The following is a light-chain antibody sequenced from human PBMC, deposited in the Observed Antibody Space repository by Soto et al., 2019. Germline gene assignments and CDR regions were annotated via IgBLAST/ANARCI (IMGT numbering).Light chain of an antibody. Sequence: QSALTQPPSASGSPGQSVTISCTGTSSDVGGYNCVSWYQQHPGKAPKLMIYEVSKRPSGVPDRFSGSKSGNTASLTVSGLQAEDEADYYCSSYAGSNIPVVFGGGTQRPS. J-gene: IGLJ2*01. CDR2: EVS. CDR3: SSYAGSNIPVV. CDR1: SSDVGGYNC. V-gene: IGLV2-8*01.